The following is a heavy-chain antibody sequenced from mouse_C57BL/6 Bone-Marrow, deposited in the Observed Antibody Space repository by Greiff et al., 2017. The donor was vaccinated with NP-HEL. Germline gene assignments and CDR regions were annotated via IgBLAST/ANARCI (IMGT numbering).Heavy chain of an antibody. Sequence: EVHLVESGGGLVQPGGSLSLSCAASGFTFTDYYMSWVRQPPGKALEWLGFIRNKANGYTTEYSASVKGRFTISRDNSQSILYLQMNALRAEDSATYYCARYTGDYDVNWYFDVWGTGTTVTVSS. CDR1: GFTFTDYY. CDR2: IRNKANGYTT. CDR3: ARYTGDYDVNWYFDV. V-gene: IGHV7-3*01. J-gene: IGHJ1*03. D-gene: IGHD2-4*01.